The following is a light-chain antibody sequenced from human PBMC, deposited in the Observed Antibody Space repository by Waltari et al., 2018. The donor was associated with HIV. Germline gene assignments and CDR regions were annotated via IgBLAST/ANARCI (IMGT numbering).Light chain of an antibody. V-gene: IGKV3-20*01. CDR2: DAS. Sequence: EIVLTQSPGTLSLSPGERVTLSCRASQSVSRSYLAWYQQKPGQAPRLLIYDASSRATCIPDRFSGSGSGTDFTLTISRLEPEDFAVYYCHQYDSSSWTFGQGTKVEIK. CDR1: QSVSRSY. CDR3: HQYDSSSWT. J-gene: IGKJ1*01.